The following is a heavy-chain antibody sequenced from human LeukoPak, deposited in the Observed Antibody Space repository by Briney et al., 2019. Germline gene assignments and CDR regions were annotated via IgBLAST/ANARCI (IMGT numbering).Heavy chain of an antibody. V-gene: IGHV1-69*13. CDR1: GGTFSSYA. D-gene: IGHD3-22*01. CDR2: IIPIFGTA. J-gene: IGHJ4*02. Sequence: SVKVSCKASGGTFSSYAISWVRQAPGQELEWMGGIIPIFGTANYAQKFQGRVTITADESTSTAYMELSSLRSEDTAVYYCARHLKRSGYYYDSSGYYYVYYFDYWGQGTLVTVSS. CDR3: ARHLKRSGYYYDSSGYYYVYYFDY.